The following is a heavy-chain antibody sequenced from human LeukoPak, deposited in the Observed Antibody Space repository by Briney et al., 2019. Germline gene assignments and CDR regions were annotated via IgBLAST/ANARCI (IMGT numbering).Heavy chain of an antibody. J-gene: IGHJ4*01. CDR1: GGSISNYS. CDR2: ISYSGST. CDR3: GEEHNGGLRFDY. V-gene: IGHV4-59*03. Sequence: SETLSLSCTVSGGSISNYSWSSIRQTPEKGLERIGYISYSGSTNYNPTLRSRVTISIDTSKYLCSLRLTSVTAEGTAVYCCGEEHNGGLRFDYWDHGTLVTVSS. D-gene: IGHD2-8*01.